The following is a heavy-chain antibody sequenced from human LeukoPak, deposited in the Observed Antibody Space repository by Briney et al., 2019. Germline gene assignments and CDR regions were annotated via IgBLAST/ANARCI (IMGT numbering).Heavy chain of an antibody. CDR2: INHSGST. D-gene: IGHD1-26*01. V-gene: IGHV4-34*01. Sequence: SETLSLTCAVYGGSFSGYYWSWIRQPPGKGLEWIGEINHSGSTNYNPSLKSRVTISVDTSKNQFSLKLSSVTAADTAVYYCAREWDQPLLNYWGQGTLVTVSS. CDR3: AREWDQPLLNY. CDR1: GGSFSGYY. J-gene: IGHJ4*02.